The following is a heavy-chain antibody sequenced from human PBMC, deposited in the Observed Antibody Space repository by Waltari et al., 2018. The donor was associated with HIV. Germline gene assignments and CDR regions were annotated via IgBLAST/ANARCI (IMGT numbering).Heavy chain of an antibody. J-gene: IGHJ3*01. Sequence: ELQLVQSGPDVKKPGESLWIPCPTSTSTSRDHWIGSVRPLPGKGLEWRGIIYPGDSDTRYSPSFQGQVTISADKSISTAYLQLNRLKASDTAMYYCARMVGKGSTDAFDVWGQGTMVTVSS. CDR2: IYPGDSDT. D-gene: IGHD1-26*01. V-gene: IGHV5-51*01. CDR1: TSTSRDHW. CDR3: ARMVGKGSTDAFDV.